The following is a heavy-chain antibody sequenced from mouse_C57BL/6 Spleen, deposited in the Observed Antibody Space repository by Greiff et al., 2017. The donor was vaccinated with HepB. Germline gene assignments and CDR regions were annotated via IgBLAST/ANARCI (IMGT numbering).Heavy chain of an antibody. Sequence: VKLVESGPGLVAPSQSLSITCTVSGFSLTSYGVHWVRQPPGKGLEWLVVIWSDGSTTYNSALKSRLSISKDNSKSQVFLKMNSLQTDDTAMYYCARGSVPLYYAMDYWGQGTSVTVSS. J-gene: IGHJ4*01. CDR1: GFSLTSYG. V-gene: IGHV2-6*03. CDR2: IWSDGST. CDR3: ARGSVPLYYAMDY.